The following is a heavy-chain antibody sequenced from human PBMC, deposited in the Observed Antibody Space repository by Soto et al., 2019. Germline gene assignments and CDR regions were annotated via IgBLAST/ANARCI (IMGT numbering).Heavy chain of an antibody. CDR2: IYWDDDK. CDR3: AHAGDYDLLTFDH. CDR1: GFSLSTYHMG. D-gene: IGHD4-17*01. V-gene: IGHV2-5*02. Sequence: QITLKESGPTVVRPAQTLTLTCDCSGFSLSTYHMGVAWIRQPPGKALEWLALIYWDDDKRYSTSLKDSLAISKDTSSTQVVLTITNIDPGDPATSCCAHAGDYDLLTFDHWGPGTLVTVSS. J-gene: IGHJ4*02.